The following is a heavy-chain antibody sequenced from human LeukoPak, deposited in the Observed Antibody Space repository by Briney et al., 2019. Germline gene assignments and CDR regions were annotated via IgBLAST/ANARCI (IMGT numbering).Heavy chain of an antibody. V-gene: IGHV3-23*01. D-gene: IGHD2-2*01. J-gene: IGHJ4*02. CDR1: GFTFSSYA. CDR2: VSPSGGRT. Sequence: GGSLRLSYGASGFTFSSYAMSWVRQSPGRGLEWVAGVSPSGGRTLYADSVEGRFTISRDNSNDIVYLQLSSLRAEDSALFHCAKVRGVYCSSPACYYYDSWGQGTPVTVSS. CDR3: AKVRGVYCSSPACYYYDS.